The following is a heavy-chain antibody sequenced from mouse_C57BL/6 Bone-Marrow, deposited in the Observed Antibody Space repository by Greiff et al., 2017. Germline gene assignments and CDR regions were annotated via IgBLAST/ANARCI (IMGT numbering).Heavy chain of an antibody. CDR2: IDPETGGT. V-gene: IGHV1-15*01. J-gene: IGHJ2*01. Sequence: ESGAELVRPGASVTLSCKASGYTFTDYEMHWVKQTPVHGLEWIGAIDPETGGTAYNQKFKGKAILTADKSSSTAYMELRSLTSEDSAVYYGTAVYLRDYWGQGTTLTVSS. CDR3: TAVYLRDY. CDR1: GYTFTDYE. D-gene: IGHD1-1*01.